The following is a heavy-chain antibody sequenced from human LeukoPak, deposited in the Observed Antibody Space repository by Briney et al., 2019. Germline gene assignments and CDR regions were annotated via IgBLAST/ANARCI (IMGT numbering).Heavy chain of an antibody. CDR3: ARETYYYDSSGYYYPGGFDY. V-gene: IGHV3-48*01. J-gene: IGHJ4*02. CDR1: GFTFDDYG. CDR2: ISSRSRTI. Sequence: GGSLRLSCAASGFTFDDYGMNWVRQAPGKGLEWVSYISSRSRTIYYADSVKGRFTISRDNAKNSLYLQMNSLRAEDTAVYYCARETYYYDSSGYYYPGGFDYWGQGTLVTVSS. D-gene: IGHD3-22*01.